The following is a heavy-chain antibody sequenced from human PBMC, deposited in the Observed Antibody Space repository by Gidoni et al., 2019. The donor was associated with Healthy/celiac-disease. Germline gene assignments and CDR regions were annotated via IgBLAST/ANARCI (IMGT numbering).Heavy chain of an antibody. Sequence: QVQLVQSGAEVKKPGASVKVSCKASGYTFTSYYMPWVRQAPGQGLEWMGIINPSGGSTSYEQKFQGRVTMTRDTSTSTVYMELSSLRSEDTAVYYCARTLGSGPDEGGHAFDIWGQGTMVTVSS. CDR1: GYTFTSYY. CDR2: INPSGGST. D-gene: IGHD2-15*01. V-gene: IGHV1-46*01. CDR3: ARTLGSGPDEGGHAFDI. J-gene: IGHJ3*02.